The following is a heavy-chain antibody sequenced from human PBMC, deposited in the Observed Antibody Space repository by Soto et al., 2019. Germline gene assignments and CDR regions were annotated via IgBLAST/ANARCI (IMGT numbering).Heavy chain of an antibody. CDR1: GGSSISYD. V-gene: IGHV4-59*08. D-gene: IGHD2-15*01. CDR3: ARRYGSSFDF. Sequence: SETLSLTCTVAGGSSISYDWSWIRQPPGKGLEWIGYIYYSGSTNYNPSLKSRVTISVDTSKNQFSLKLSSVTAADTAVYYCARRYGSSFDFWGQGTLVTVSS. CDR2: IYYSGST. J-gene: IGHJ4*02.